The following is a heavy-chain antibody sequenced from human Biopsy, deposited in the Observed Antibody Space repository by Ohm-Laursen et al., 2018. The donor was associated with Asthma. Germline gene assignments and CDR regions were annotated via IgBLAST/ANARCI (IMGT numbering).Heavy chain of an antibody. CDR2: INPNSGGT. Sequence: SVKVSCKASGYTFIGCPIHWMRQAPGQWLEWMGRINPNSGGTNYAQKFQGRVTMTRDTSISTAYMEVSRPGSDDTAVYYCARGQKSAGDRWFDPWGQGTLVTVSS. D-gene: IGHD6-13*01. J-gene: IGHJ5*02. V-gene: IGHV1-2*06. CDR1: GYTFIGCP. CDR3: ARGQKSAGDRWFDP.